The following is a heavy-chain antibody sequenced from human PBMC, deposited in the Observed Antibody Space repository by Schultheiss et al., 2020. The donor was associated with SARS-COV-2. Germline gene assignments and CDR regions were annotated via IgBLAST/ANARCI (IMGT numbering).Heavy chain of an antibody. J-gene: IGHJ6*02. V-gene: IGHV3-NL1*01. CDR1: GFTFSSYA. CDR2: ISGSGGYT. Sequence: GGSLRLSCAASGFTFSSYAMHWVRQAPGKGPEWFSVISGSGGYTNHAESVRGRFSISRDNSKNTLYLQMNSLRAEDTAVYYCAKLPLGRNREYYYYYGMDVWGQGTTVTVSS. D-gene: IGHD3-16*01. CDR3: AKLPLGRNREYYYYYGMDV.